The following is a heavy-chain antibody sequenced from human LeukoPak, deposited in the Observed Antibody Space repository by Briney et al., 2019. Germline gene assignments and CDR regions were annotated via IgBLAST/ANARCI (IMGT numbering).Heavy chain of an antibody. J-gene: IGHJ4*02. V-gene: IGHV4-39*01. D-gene: IGHD5-24*01. CDR3: ASQRDGYNGDY. Sequence: SETLSLTCTVSGGSISGSDFYWGWIRQPPGKGLEWIGNIYFSGSTYYNPSLKSRVTISVDTSKNQFSLRLTSVTAADTAVYYCASQRDGYNGDYWGQGTLVTVSS. CDR1: GGSISGSDFY. CDR2: IYFSGST.